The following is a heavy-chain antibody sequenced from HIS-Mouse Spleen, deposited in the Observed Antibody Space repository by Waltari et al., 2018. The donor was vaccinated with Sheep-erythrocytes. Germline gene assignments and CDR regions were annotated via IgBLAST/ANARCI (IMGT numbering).Heavy chain of an antibody. D-gene: IGHD5-12*01. V-gene: IGHV5-51*01. J-gene: IGHJ4*02. CDR3: ARLFYVDIVATTLFDY. CDR1: GYSFTSYC. Sequence: EVQLVQSGAEVKKPGESLKISCKGSGYSFTSYCIGWVRQMPGNGLEWMGSIYPDDSDTRYSQSLHGQITLSADKSISTAYLQWSILKASDTAMYYCARLFYVDIVATTLFDYWGQGTLVTVSS. CDR2: IYPDDSDT.